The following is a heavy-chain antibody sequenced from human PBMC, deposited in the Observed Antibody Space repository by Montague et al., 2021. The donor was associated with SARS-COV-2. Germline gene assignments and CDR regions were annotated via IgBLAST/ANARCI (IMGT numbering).Heavy chain of an antibody. CDR3: ARGGATYYYDTSGYVNAFDT. V-gene: IGHV4-59*01. CDR2: IYYNGYT. CDR1: GDSISTYY. D-gene: IGHD3-22*01. Sequence: SETLSLTCTVSGDSISTYYWSWIRQPPGKGLEWIGYIYYNGYTXXXPSXXXRVTISVDTSKNQFSLRLSSVTAADTAVYFCARGGATYYYDTSGYVNAFDTWGQGTMVTASS. J-gene: IGHJ3*02.